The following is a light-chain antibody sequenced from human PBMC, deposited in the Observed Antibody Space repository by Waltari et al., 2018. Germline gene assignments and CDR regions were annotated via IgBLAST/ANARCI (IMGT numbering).Light chain of an antibody. CDR2: GAS. J-gene: IGKJ4*01. V-gene: IGKV3-20*01. Sequence: EIVLTQSPGTLSLSPGERATLSCRASQTVRTTYLAWYQQKPGQAPTLPIYGASSRATGIPDRFSGSGSGTDFSLTISSLEPEDFAVYYCQQYDISPLTFGGGTNVEIK. CDR1: QTVRTTY. CDR3: QQYDISPLT.